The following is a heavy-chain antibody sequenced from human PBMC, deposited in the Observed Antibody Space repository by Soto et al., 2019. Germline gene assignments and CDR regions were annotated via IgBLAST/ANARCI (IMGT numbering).Heavy chain of an antibody. V-gene: IGHV1-69*04. CDR1: GGTFSSYA. Sequence: ASVKVSCKASGGTFSSYAISWVRQAPGQGLEWMGRIIPILGIANYAQKFQGRVTITADKSTSTAYMELSSLRSEDPAVYYCAREVGGSPRGGAFDIWGQGTMVTVSS. J-gene: IGHJ3*02. CDR2: IIPILGIA. D-gene: IGHD1-26*01. CDR3: AREVGGSPRGGAFDI.